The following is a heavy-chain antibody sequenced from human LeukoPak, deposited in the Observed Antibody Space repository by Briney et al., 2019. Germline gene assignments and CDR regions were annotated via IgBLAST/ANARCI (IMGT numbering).Heavy chain of an antibody. CDR1: GFTFNYYA. V-gene: IGHV3-30*04. D-gene: IGHD2-21*01. J-gene: IGHJ4*02. Sequence: PGGSLRLSCAASGFTFNYYAMHWVRQAPGKGLEWVALISHDGTNKYYAESVRGRFTISRDNSRNTLYLYMNSLRDADTAVYYCALTVIGVVYYFDNWGQGTLVTVSS. CDR3: ALTVIGVVYYFDN. CDR2: ISHDGTNK.